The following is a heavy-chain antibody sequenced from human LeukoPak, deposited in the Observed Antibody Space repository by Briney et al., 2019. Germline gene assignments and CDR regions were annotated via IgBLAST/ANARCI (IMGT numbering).Heavy chain of an antibody. V-gene: IGHV3-30-3*01. CDR2: ISYDGSNK. Sequence: GGSLRLSCAASGFTFSSYAMHWVRQAPGKGLEWVAVISYDGSNKYYADSVKGRFTISRDNSKNTLYLQMNSLRAEDTAVYYCARDRLQITMVRGVIRLGCFDYWGQGTLVTVSS. CDR3: ARDRLQITMVRGVIRLGCFDY. J-gene: IGHJ4*02. D-gene: IGHD3-10*01. CDR1: GFTFSSYA.